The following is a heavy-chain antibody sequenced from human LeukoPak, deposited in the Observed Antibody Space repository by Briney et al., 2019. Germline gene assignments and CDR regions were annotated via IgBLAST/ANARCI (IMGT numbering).Heavy chain of an antibody. J-gene: IGHJ4*02. D-gene: IGHD3-22*01. CDR3: ARTNYDSSGYYY. Sequence: GGSLRLSCAASGFTFDDYGMSWVRHAPGKGLEWVSGINWNGGSTGYADSVRGRFTISRDNAKNSLYLQMNSLRAEDTALYYCARTNYDSSGYYYWGQGTLVTVSS. CDR1: GFTFDDYG. V-gene: IGHV3-20*04. CDR2: INWNGGST.